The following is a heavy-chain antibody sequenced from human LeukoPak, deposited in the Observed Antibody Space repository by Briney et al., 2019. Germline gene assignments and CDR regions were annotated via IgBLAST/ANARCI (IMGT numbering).Heavy chain of an antibody. CDR1: GYTFTGYY. D-gene: IGHD3-22*01. CDR3: ARFSVYYYDSSGYLPTDWFDP. V-gene: IGHV1-2*02. J-gene: IGHJ5*02. Sequence: GASVKVSCKASGYTFTGYYMHWVRQAPGQGLEWMGWINPNSGGTNYAQKFQGRVTMTRDTSISTAYMELSRLRSDDTAVYYCARFSVYYYDSSGYLPTDWFDPWGQGTLVTVSS. CDR2: INPNSGGT.